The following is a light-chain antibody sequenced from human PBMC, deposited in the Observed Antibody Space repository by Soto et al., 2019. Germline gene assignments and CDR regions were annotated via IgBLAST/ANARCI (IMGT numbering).Light chain of an antibody. Sequence: QSVLTQPRSVSGSPRQSVTISCTGTTSDVGGYNYVSWYQQHPGKVPKLMIYDVTKRPSGVPDRFSGSKSGNTASLTISGLRPDDEADYYCCSYAGSYTFYVFGTGTKVTVL. J-gene: IGLJ1*01. CDR3: CSYAGSYTFYV. CDR1: TSDVGGYNY. V-gene: IGLV2-11*01. CDR2: DVT.